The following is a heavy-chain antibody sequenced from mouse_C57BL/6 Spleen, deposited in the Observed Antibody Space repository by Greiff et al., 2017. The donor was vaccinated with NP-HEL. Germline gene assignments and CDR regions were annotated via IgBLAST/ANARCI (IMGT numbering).Heavy chain of an antibody. J-gene: IGHJ4*01. CDR2: ISSGSSTI. D-gene: IGHD1-1*01. Sequence: EVQRVESGGGLVKPGGSLKPSCAASGFTFSDYGMHWVRQAPERGLEWVAYISSGSSTIYYADTVKGRFTISRDNAKNTLFLQMTSLRSEDTAMYYCARPSYSDAMDYWGQGTSVTVSS. CDR1: GFTFSDYG. V-gene: IGHV5-17*01. CDR3: ARPSYSDAMDY.